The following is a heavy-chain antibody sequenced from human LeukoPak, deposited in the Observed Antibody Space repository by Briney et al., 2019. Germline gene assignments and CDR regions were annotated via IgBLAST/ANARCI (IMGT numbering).Heavy chain of an antibody. CDR2: INTDGSST. J-gene: IGHJ4*02. V-gene: IGHV3-74*01. CDR1: GFTFSSYW. CDR3: ARRNYGSGSSFDY. D-gene: IGHD3-10*01. Sequence: GGSLRLSCAASGFTFSSYWMHWVRQAPGKGLVCVSSINTDGSSTSYADSVKGRFTISRDNAKNTLYLQMSSLRASDTAMYYCARRNYGSGSSFDYWGQGTLVTVSS.